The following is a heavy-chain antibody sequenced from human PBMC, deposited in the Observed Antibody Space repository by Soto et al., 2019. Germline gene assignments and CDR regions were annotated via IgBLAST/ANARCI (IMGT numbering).Heavy chain of an antibody. CDR1: GYRFTSDW. Sequence: PGESLTISCKDSGYRFTSDWIGWLRQMPWKCLEWMGIIYPGDSDTRYSPSFQGQVTISADKSISTAYLQWSSLKASDTAMYYCASPRPEYSSSGGDYGMDVWGQGTTVTVSS. J-gene: IGHJ6*02. CDR2: IYPGDSDT. CDR3: ASPRPEYSSSGGDYGMDV. D-gene: IGHD6-6*01. V-gene: IGHV5-51*01.